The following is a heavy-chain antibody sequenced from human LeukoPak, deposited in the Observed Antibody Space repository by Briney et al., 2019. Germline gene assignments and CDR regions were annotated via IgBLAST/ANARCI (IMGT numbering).Heavy chain of an antibody. V-gene: IGHV3-33*01. CDR3: ARDNRYTGNYLDAFDI. CDR2: IWYDGSSK. Sequence: GGSLRLSCAASGFIFRAYGMHWVRQAPGKGLEWLAVIWYDGSSKYCADSVKGRFTISRDNSKNTLYMQMNNLRVEDTAVYFCARDNRYTGNYLDAFDIWGQGTLVAVSS. CDR1: GFIFRAYG. D-gene: IGHD3-16*02. J-gene: IGHJ3*02.